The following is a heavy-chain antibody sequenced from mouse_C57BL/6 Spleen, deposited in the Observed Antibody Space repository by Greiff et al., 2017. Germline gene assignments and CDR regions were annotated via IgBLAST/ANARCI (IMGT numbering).Heavy chain of an antibody. CDR1: GYTFTDYE. Sequence: LVESGAELVRPGASVTLSCKASGYTFTDYEMHWVKQTPVHGLEWIGAIDPETGGTAYNQKFKGKAILTADKSSSTAYMELRSLTSEDSAVYYCTRGYSNYEGFAYWGQGTLVTVSA. J-gene: IGHJ3*01. V-gene: IGHV1-15*01. CDR2: IDPETGGT. CDR3: TRGYSNYEGFAY. D-gene: IGHD2-5*01.